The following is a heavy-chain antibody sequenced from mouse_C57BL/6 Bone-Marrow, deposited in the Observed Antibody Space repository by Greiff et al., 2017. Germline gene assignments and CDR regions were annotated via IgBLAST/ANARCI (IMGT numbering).Heavy chain of an antibody. CDR3: AKDGMDY. CDR2: ISSGSSTI. J-gene: IGHJ4*01. CDR1: GFTFSDYG. V-gene: IGHV5-17*01. Sequence: DVQLQESGGGLVKPGGSLKLSCAASGFTFSDYGMHWVRQAPEKGLEWVAYISSGSSTIYYADTVKGRFTISRDNAKNTLFLQMTSLRSEDTAMYYCAKDGMDYWGQGTSVTVAS.